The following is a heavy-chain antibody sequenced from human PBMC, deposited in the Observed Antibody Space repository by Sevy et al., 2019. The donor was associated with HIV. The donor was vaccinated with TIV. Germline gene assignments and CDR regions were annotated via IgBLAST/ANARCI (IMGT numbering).Heavy chain of an antibody. CDR2: ISGSSNYI. D-gene: IGHD4-17*01. Sequence: GGSLRLSCVASGFTFSDYLMNWVRQSPGKGLEWVASISGSSNYIYYADSLKGRVTIARDNAKNSLYLQTNSLRAEDTAVFYCARRGLSTVYDAFDIWGQGTMVTVSS. CDR1: GFTFSDYL. J-gene: IGHJ3*02. CDR3: ARRGLSTVYDAFDI. V-gene: IGHV3-21*01.